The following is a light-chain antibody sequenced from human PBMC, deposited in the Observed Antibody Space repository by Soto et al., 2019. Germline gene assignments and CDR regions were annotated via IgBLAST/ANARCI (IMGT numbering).Light chain of an antibody. CDR3: AAWDDSLDGGV. CDR2: SNN. Sequence: QSVLTQPPSASGTPGQRVTISCSGSSSNIGSNSVNWYQQLPGTAPKLLIYSNNQRPSGVPDRFSGSKSGTSASLAISGLQSQDEADYYCAAWDDSLDGGVFG. V-gene: IGLV1-44*01. CDR1: SSNIGSNS. J-gene: IGLJ3*02.